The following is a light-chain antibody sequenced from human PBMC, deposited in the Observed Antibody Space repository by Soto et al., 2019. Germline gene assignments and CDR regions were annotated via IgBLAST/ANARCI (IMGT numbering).Light chain of an antibody. CDR2: GAS. Sequence: EIKMTQSPATLSVSPGERATLSCWASQSVSSNLAWYQQRPGQAPRLLIYGASTRAAGIPARFSGSGSGTDFTLTISCLQSEDSAVYYCQQYNDWPPELTFGGGTEVEIK. CDR3: QQYNDWPPELT. V-gene: IGKV3-15*01. CDR1: QSVSSN. J-gene: IGKJ4*01.